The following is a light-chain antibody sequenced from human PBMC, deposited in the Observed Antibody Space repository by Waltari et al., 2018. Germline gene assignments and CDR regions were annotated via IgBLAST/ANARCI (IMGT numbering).Light chain of an antibody. CDR3: QQYGNSQWT. CDR1: QSVRSNY. Sequence: EIVLTQSPGTLSLSPGERATLSCRASQSVRSNYLAWYQQKPGQAPRLLIYGASRATGIPDRFSGRGSGTDFTLTISRLEPEDFAVYYCQQYGNSQWTFGLGTRVEIK. V-gene: IGKV3-20*01. CDR2: GAS. J-gene: IGKJ1*01.